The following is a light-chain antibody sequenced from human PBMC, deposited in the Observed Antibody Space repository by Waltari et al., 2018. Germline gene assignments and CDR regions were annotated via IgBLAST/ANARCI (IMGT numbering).Light chain of an antibody. CDR3: SSYSSVTNVV. J-gene: IGLJ2*01. V-gene: IGLV2-14*01. CDR1: SSAVGGHPY. Sequence: QSALTQPASVSGSPGQSITISCTGTSSAVGGHPYVSWYQQHPGEAPKLIIDDVSSRPSGVSPRFSASRSGNTASLTISGLRTEDEADYYCSSYSSVTNVVFGGGTKLTVL. CDR2: DVS.